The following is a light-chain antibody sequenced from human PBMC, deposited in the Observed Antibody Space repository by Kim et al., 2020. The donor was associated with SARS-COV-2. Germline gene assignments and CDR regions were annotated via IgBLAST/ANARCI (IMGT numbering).Light chain of an antibody. Sequence: VSIGDRVTITCRASQDITNYLAWYQQNPGKVPRLLIYAASILASGVPSRFSGSGSGTDFTLTVSGLQPEDVATYFCQKYNTAPWTFGQGTKVDIK. J-gene: IGKJ1*01. CDR3: QKYNTAPWT. CDR2: AAS. V-gene: IGKV1-27*01. CDR1: QDITNY.